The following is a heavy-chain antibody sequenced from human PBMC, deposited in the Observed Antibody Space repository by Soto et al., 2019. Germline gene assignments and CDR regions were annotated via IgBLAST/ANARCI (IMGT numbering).Heavy chain of an antibody. V-gene: IGHV3-66*02. CDR2: IYSGGNA. CDR3: ARGPTMGGAYEL. J-gene: IGHJ3*01. Sequence: EVQLVESGGGLVQPGGSLRLSCVGSGSIVSNNNMAWVRQAPGKGLEWVSTIYSGGNANHADSVKGRFSISRDSPKNSLLLQMRSLRVDGTALYYCARGPTMGGAYELWGQGTMVIVSP. CDR1: GSIVSNNN. D-gene: IGHD3-16*01.